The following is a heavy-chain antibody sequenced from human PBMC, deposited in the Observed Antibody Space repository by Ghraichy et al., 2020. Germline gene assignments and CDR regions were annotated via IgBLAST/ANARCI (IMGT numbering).Heavy chain of an antibody. Sequence: ASVKVSCKASGYTFTSYGISWVRQAPGQGLEWMGWISAYNGNTKYAQKLQGRVTMTTDTSTNTAYMERRSLRSDDTAVYYCTRGASCHDPLFYWGQGPLVTVSS. J-gene: IGHJ4*02. V-gene: IGHV1-18*01. CDR3: TRGASCHDPLFY. CDR1: GYTFTSYG. D-gene: IGHD1-1*01. CDR2: ISAYNGNT.